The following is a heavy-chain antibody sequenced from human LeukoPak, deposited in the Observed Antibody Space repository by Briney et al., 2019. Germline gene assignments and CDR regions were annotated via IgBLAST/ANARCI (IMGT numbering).Heavy chain of an antibody. Sequence: NPSETLSLTCTVSGGSISSGDYYWISIRQPPGKGLEWIGYIYYSGSTYYHPSLKSRVTISVDTSKNQFSLKLSSVTAADTAVYYCASFYQAYYFDYSGEGDLVTVSS. V-gene: IGHV4-30-4*01. CDR2: IYYSGST. CDR1: GGSISSGDYY. D-gene: IGHD3-16*02. J-gene: IGHJ4*02. CDR3: ASFYQAYYFDY.